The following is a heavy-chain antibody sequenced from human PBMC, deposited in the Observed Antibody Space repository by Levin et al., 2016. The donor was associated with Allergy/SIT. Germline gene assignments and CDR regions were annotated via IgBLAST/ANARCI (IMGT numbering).Heavy chain of an antibody. D-gene: IGHD5-18*01. V-gene: IGHV3-33*01. CDR1: GFNFRNFA. J-gene: IGHJ4*02. CDR2: IWYDGNKK. CDR3: ARDVEAGYSYGYGLEY. Sequence: GESLKISCVASGFNFRNFAMHWVRQAPGKGLEWVAVIWYDGNKKYYAKSVEGRFTISRDNSKQELYMEMSSLRVEDTAVYYCARDVEAGYSYGYGLEYWGQGTLVSVFS.